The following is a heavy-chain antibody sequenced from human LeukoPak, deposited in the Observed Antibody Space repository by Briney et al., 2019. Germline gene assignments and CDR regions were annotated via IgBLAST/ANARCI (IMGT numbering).Heavy chain of an antibody. V-gene: IGHV3-53*01. D-gene: IGHD2-21*02. CDR3: ICGGDCYSTPYFDL. CDR1: GFTFSSYG. J-gene: IGHJ2*01. Sequence: PGGSLRRSCAASGFTFSSYGMSWVRQAPGKGLEWVSVIYSGGSTYYADSVKGRFTISRDNSKNTLYLQMNSLRAEDTAVYYCICGGDCYSTPYFDLWGRGTLVTVSS. CDR2: IYSGGST.